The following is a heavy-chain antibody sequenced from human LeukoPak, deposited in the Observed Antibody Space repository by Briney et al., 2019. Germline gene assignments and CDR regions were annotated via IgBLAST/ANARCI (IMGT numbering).Heavy chain of an antibody. V-gene: IGHV1-2*02. CDR2: INPNSGGT. D-gene: IGHD2-21*01. J-gene: IGHJ6*03. CDR3: AIGSAHIVVVIATDYYMDV. CDR1: GYTFTGYY. Sequence: ASVKVSCKASGYTFTGYYVHWVRQAPGQGLEWMGWINPNSGGTNYAQKFQGRVTMTRDTSISTAYMELSRLRSDDTAVYYCAIGSAHIVVVIATDYYMDVWGKGTTVTVSS.